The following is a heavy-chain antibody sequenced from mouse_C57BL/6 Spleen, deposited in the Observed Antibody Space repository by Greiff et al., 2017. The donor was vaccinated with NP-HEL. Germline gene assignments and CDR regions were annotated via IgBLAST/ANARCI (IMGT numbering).Heavy chain of an antibody. D-gene: IGHD2-5*01. J-gene: IGHJ4*01. CDR3: ASKGYSNYDYAMDY. CDR1: GYTFTDYY. Sequence: VQLQQSGPELVKPGASVKISCKASGYTFTDYYMNWVKQSHGKSLEWIGDINPNNGGTSYNQKFKGKATLTVDKSSSTAYMELRSLTSEDSAVYYCASKGYSNYDYAMDYWGQGTSVTVSS. V-gene: IGHV1-26*01. CDR2: INPNNGGT.